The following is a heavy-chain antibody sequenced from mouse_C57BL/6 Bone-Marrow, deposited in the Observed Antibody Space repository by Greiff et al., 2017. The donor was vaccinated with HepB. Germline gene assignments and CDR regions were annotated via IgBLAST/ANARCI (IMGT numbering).Heavy chain of an antibody. J-gene: IGHJ2*01. Sequence: VQLQQSGPELVKPGASVKITCKGSGYTFTDYNMGWVKKSHGKSLEWIGDINPNNGGTIYNQKFKGKATLTVDKSSSTAYMELRSLTSEDTAVYYCARSDGPLDYWGQGTTLTVSS. CDR1: GYTFTDYN. CDR2: INPNNGGT. V-gene: IGHV1-18*01. CDR3: ARSDGPLDY. D-gene: IGHD2-3*01.